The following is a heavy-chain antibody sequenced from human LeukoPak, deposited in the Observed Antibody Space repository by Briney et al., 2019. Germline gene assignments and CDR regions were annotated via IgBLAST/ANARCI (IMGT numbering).Heavy chain of an antibody. CDR1: GGSITSSKYF. J-gene: IGHJ4*02. Sequence: SENLSRNCAVSGGSITSSKYFWGWIRQPPGKELELIGIISYSGSTDYNPSLKSRVTISTDTSTNQFSLKLTSVTAADTAVYYCAGLGVMVLVYQFEYWGRGTPVTVSS. CDR2: ISYSGST. D-gene: IGHD2-8*01. CDR3: AGLGVMVLVYQFEY. V-gene: IGHV4-39*07.